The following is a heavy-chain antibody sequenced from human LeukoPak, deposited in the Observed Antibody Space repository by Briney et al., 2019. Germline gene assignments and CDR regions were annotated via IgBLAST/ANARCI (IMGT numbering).Heavy chain of an antibody. CDR1: GFTFSSHG. CDR3: AKDLMRDRWFAES. CDR2: IRYDGNDK. Sequence: GGSLRLSCVASGFTFSSHGMNWVRQAPGKGLEWVAFIRYDGNDKFYADSVKGRFTISRDTSSNTLYLQMNSLRNDDTAVYYCAKDLMRDRWFAESWGQGTLVTVSS. D-gene: IGHD3-10*01. V-gene: IGHV3-30*02. J-gene: IGHJ5*02.